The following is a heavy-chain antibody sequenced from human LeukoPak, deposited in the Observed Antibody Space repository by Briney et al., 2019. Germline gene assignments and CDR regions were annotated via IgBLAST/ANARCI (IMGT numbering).Heavy chain of an antibody. CDR1: GGSISSYY. V-gene: IGHV4-59*12. D-gene: IGHD6-13*01. J-gene: IGHJ4*02. CDR3: ARGIAAAGTWDY. Sequence: SETLSLTCTVSGGSISSYYWSWIRQPPGKGLEWIGYIYYSGSTNYNPSLKSRVTISVDTSKNQFSLKLSSVTAADTAVYYCARGIAAAGTWDYWGQGTLVTVSS. CDR2: IYYSGST.